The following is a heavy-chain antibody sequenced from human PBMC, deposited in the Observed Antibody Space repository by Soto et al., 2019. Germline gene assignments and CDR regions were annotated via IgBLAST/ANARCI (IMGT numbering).Heavy chain of an antibody. V-gene: IGHV4-59*08. Sequence: QVQLQESGPGLVKPSETLSLTCTVSGGSISSYYWSWIRQPPGKGLEWIGYIYYSGSTNYNPSLKGRVTIAVDTSKNQFSLKLSSVTAADTAVYYCARHSYYYDSSGSDYFDYWGQGTLVTVSS. CDR1: GGSISSYY. CDR3: ARHSYYYDSSGSDYFDY. CDR2: IYYSGST. D-gene: IGHD3-22*01. J-gene: IGHJ4*02.